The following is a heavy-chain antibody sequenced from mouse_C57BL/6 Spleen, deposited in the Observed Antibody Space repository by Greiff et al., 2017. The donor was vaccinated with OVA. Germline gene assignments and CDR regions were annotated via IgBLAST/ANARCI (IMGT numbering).Heavy chain of an antibody. V-gene: IGHV1-62-2*01. D-gene: IGHD5-5*01. CDR2: FYPGSGSI. Sequence: QVQLQQSGAELVKPGASVKLSCKASGYTFTEYTIHWVKQRSGQGLEWIGWFYPGSGSIKYNEKFKDKATLTADNSSSTVYMELSRLTSEDSAVYFCARHEGRLPGRNYAMDYWGQGTSVTVSS. CDR1: GYTFTEYT. CDR3: ARHEGRLPGRNYAMDY. J-gene: IGHJ4*01.